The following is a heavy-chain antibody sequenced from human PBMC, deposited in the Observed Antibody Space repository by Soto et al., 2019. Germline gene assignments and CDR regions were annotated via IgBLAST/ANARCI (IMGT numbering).Heavy chain of an antibody. CDR3: AGHSIRDVWFDR. Sequence: SETLSLTCTVSGDSISSGSYYWGWIRQPPGKGLEWIGSIYYSGSTYYNPSLKSRVTISVDTSKNQFSLKLTSVTAAVTAVYYCAGHSIRDVWFDRWGQGTLATVS. CDR1: GDSISSGSYY. V-gene: IGHV4-39*07. J-gene: IGHJ5*02. D-gene: IGHD4-4*01. CDR2: IYYSGST.